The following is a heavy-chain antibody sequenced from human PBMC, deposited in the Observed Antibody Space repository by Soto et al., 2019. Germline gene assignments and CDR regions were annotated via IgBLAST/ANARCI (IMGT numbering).Heavy chain of an antibody. D-gene: IGHD1-7*01. J-gene: IGHJ4*02. CDR3: AKNQERELPRVIDF. CDR1: GLTFSNYA. Sequence: GGSLRLSCATSGLTFSNYAMSWVRQAPGGGLEWVSSMSGSSSTTYYADSVRGRFTISRDRSKNTLYLQMSSLRAEDTALYYCAKNQERELPRVIDFWGQGTPVTVSS. CDR2: MSGSSSTT. V-gene: IGHV3-23*01.